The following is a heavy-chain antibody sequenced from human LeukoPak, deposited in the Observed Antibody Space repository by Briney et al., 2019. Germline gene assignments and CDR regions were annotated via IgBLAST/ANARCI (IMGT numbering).Heavy chain of an antibody. D-gene: IGHD3-22*01. CDR1: GYSFTSYW. V-gene: IGHV5-51*01. CDR3: ARQNYYDSSGYPDAFDI. J-gene: IGHJ3*02. CDR2: IYPGDSDI. Sequence: GESLKISCKGSGYSFTSYWIGWVRQMPGKGLEWMGIIYPGDSDIRYSPSFQGQVTISADKSISTAYLQWSSLKASDTAMYYCARQNYYDSSGYPDAFDIWGQGTMVTVSS.